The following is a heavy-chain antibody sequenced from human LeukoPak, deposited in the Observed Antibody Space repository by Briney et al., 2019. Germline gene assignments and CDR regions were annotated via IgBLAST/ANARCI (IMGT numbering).Heavy chain of an antibody. CDR1: XXNFSDYS. CDR3: AREGTGFGFDP. Sequence: GGSXRLXXXXXXXNFSDYSMNWVRQAPGKGLEWVSSISSSSSYIYYADSVKGRFTISRDNAKNSLYLQMNSLRAEDTAVYYCAREGTGFGFDPWGQGTLVTVSS. J-gene: IGHJ5*02. CDR2: ISSSSSYI. V-gene: IGHV3-21*01. D-gene: IGHD2-8*02.